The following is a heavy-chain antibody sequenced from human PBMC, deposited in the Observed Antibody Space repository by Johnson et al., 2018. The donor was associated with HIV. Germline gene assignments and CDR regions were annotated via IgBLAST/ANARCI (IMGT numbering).Heavy chain of an antibody. V-gene: IGHV3-11*04. J-gene: IGHJ3*02. D-gene: IGHD1-1*01. CDR1: GFTFSDYY. CDR2: ISSSGSTI. Sequence: QVQLVESGGGVVQPGRSLRLSCAASGFTFSDYYMSWIRQAPGKGLEWVSYISSSGSTIYYADSVKGRFTISRDNAKNSLYLQWHSFRVEDTAVYYCAREGFSGTYFSAFDIWGRGTMVTVSS. CDR3: AREGFSGTYFSAFDI.